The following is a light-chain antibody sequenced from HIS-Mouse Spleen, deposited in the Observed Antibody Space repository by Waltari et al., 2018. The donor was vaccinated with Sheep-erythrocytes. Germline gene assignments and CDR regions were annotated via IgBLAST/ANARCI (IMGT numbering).Light chain of an antibody. V-gene: IGLV2-23*01. CDR1: SSDVGSYNL. Sequence: QSALTQPASVSGSPGQSITISCTGTSSDVGSYNLVSWYQQHPGKAPKLMIYEGSKRPSGVSNRVSGSKSGNTASLTLSGLQAEDEADYYCCSYAGSSTPWVFGGGTKLTVL. CDR3: CSYAGSSTPWV. CDR2: EGS. J-gene: IGLJ3*02.